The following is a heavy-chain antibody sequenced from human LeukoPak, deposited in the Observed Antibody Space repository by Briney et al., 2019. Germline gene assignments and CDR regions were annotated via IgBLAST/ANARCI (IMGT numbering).Heavy chain of an antibody. Sequence: GVSLRLSCAASGFTFTKYAMTGVRQAPGKGLEWVSAISPSGDSTYYADSVKGRFTISRDKSKSTLFLQMNSLRAEDTAVYHCAKALTYGDYYYGMDVWGQGTTVTVSS. V-gene: IGHV3-23*01. CDR1: GFTFTKYA. J-gene: IGHJ6*02. CDR2: ISPSGDST. D-gene: IGHD4-17*01. CDR3: AKALTYGDYYYGMDV.